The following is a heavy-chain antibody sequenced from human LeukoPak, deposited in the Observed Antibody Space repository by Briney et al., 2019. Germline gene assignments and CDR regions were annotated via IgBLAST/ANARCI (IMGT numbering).Heavy chain of an antibody. Sequence: SETLSLTCTVSGGSISSYYWSWIRQPPGKGLEWIGYIYYSGSTRYNPSLKSRVTISVDTSKSQFSLKLSSVTAADTAVYYCASVDYQYYFDYRGQGTLVTVSS. D-gene: IGHD4-11*01. CDR2: IYYSGST. V-gene: IGHV4-59*01. CDR1: GGSISSYY. J-gene: IGHJ4*02. CDR3: ASVDYQYYFDY.